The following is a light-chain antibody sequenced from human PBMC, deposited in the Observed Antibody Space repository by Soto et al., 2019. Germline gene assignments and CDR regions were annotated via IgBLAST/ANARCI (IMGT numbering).Light chain of an antibody. CDR3: QQYGTSKT. V-gene: IGKV3-20*01. CDR1: QSVSSSY. CDR2: GAS. Sequence: EIVLTQPPGTMSLSPGEKATLSCRASQSVSSSYLAWYQQKPGQAPRLLIYGASSRPTGIPDRFSGSGSGTDFTLTISRLEPADFAVYYCQQYGTSKTFGQGTKVDI. J-gene: IGKJ1*01.